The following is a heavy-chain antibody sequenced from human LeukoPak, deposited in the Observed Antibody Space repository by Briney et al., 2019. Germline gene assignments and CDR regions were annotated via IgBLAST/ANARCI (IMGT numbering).Heavy chain of an antibody. J-gene: IGHJ5*02. Sequence: PGGSLRLSCAASGFTFSSYAMSWVRQAPGKGLEWVSAISGSGGSTYYADSVKGRFTISRDNSKNTLYLQMNSLRAEDTAVYYCAKDSSGYYRPFWFDPWGQGTLVTVSS. CDR2: ISGSGGST. CDR3: AKDSSGYYRPFWFDP. D-gene: IGHD3-22*01. CDR1: GFTFSSYA. V-gene: IGHV3-23*01.